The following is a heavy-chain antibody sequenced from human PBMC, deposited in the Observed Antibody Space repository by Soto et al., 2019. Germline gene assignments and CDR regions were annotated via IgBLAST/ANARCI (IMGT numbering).Heavy chain of an antibody. D-gene: IGHD3-10*01. Sequence: SETLSLTCTVSGGSISSYYWSWIRQPPGKGLEWIGYIYYSGSTNYNPSLKSRVTISVDTSKNQFSLKLSSVTAADTAVYYCARLIYCSGHGANYYYYYMDVWGKGTTVTVSS. J-gene: IGHJ6*03. CDR1: GGSISSYY. CDR2: IYYSGST. CDR3: ARLIYCSGHGANYYYYYMDV. V-gene: IGHV4-59*08.